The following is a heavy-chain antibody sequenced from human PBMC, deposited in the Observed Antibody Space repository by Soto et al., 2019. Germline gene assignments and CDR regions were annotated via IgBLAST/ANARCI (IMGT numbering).Heavy chain of an antibody. Sequence: GGSLRLSCRASGYTFSNYYIIWVRQAPGKGLEWVANIRQDGGEKYYVDSVKGRFTISRDNTQNSMYLQMNSLRAEDTAVYYCARAPDYGLHLDYWGQGILVTVYS. CDR1: GYTFSNYY. CDR2: IRQDGGEK. J-gene: IGHJ4*02. V-gene: IGHV3-7*03. D-gene: IGHD4-17*01. CDR3: ARAPDYGLHLDY.